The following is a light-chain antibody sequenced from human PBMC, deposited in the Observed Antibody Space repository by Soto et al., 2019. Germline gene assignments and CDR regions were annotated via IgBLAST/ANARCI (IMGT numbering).Light chain of an antibody. V-gene: IGLV2-14*01. J-gene: IGLJ1*01. Sequence: QSALTQPASVSGSPGQSITISCTGTSSDVGGYNYVSWYQQHPGKAPKLMIYEVSNWPSGVSNRFSGSKSGNTASLTISGLQVEDEADYYCSSYTSSSIDYVFGTGTKLTVL. CDR3: SSYTSSSIDYV. CDR2: EVS. CDR1: SSDVGGYNY.